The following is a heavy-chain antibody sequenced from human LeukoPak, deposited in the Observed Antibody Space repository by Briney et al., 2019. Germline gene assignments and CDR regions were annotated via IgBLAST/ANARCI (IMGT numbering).Heavy chain of an antibody. CDR3: AKAWPNSSGYYYDC. J-gene: IGHJ4*02. V-gene: IGHV3-30-3*01. CDR2: ISYDGSNK. Sequence: GRSLRLSCAASGFTFSSYAMHWVRQAPGKGLEWVAVISYDGSNKYYADSVKGRFTISRDNSKNTLYLQMNSLRAEDTAVYYCAKAWPNSSGYYYDCWGQGTLVTVSS. D-gene: IGHD3-22*01. CDR1: GFTFSSYA.